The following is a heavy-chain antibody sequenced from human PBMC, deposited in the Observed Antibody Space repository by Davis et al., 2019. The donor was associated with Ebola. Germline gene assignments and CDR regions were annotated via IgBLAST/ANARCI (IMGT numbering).Heavy chain of an antibody. D-gene: IGHD2-15*01. CDR1: GFTFNSYS. J-gene: IGHJ5*02. CDR3: ARVVAVVAATRDWFDP. Sequence: GESLKISCAASGFTFNSYSMTWVRQAPGKGLEWVANIKQDGSEKYYVDSVKGRFTISRDNAKNSLFLQMNSLRAEDTAVYYCARVVAVVAATRDWFDPWGQGTLVTVSS. V-gene: IGHV3-7*03. CDR2: IKQDGSEK.